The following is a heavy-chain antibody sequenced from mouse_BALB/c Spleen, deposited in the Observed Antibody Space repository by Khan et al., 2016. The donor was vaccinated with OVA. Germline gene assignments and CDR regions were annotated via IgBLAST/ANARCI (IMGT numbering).Heavy chain of an antibody. CDR2: ILPGSGRN. CDR1: GYTFSSYW. Sequence: QVRLQQSGAELMKPGASVKISCKATGYTFSSYWIEWVKQRPGLGLEWIGEILPGSGRNNYNEKFKGKATFTADTSSNTAYMQLSNLTSDDSAVYYCARGNYYGSSSWFGYWGQGTLVTVSA. J-gene: IGHJ3*01. D-gene: IGHD1-1*01. V-gene: IGHV1-9*01. CDR3: ARGNYYGSSSWFGY.